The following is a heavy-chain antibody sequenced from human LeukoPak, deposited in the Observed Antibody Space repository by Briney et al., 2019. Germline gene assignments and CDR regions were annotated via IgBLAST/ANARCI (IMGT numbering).Heavy chain of an antibody. CDR3: VRGPYGASVSKWFDP. CDR2: IYYSGDT. Sequence: SETLSLTCTVSRGSISGYSWSWIRQSPGGGLEWIGYIYYSGDTAYNPSLRSRVTLSVGTSKNQFSLQLRSVTTADTAVYYCVRGPYGASVSKWFDPWGQGTQVIVSP. CDR1: RGSISGYS. D-gene: IGHD4/OR15-4a*01. J-gene: IGHJ5*02. V-gene: IGHV4-59*01.